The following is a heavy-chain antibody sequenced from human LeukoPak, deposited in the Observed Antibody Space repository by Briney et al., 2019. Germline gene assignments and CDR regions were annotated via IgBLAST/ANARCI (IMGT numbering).Heavy chain of an antibody. CDR2: ISAYNGNT. J-gene: IGHJ4*02. V-gene: IGHV1-18*01. Sequence: ASVTVSFKASGYTFTIYGISWVRQAPGQGLEWMGWISAYNGNTNYAQKLQGRVTMTTDTSTSTAYMELRSLRSDDTAVYYCARDIHPENPIDYYLDYWGQGTLVTASS. D-gene: IGHD2-15*01. CDR3: ARDIHPENPIDYYLDY. CDR1: GYTFTIYG.